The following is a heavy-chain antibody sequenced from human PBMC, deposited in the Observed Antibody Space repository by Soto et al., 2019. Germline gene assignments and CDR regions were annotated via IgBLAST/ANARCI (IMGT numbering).Heavy chain of an antibody. CDR3: ARGPIMTTFGGVPEALNWFDP. CDR2: IYYSGST. V-gene: IGHV4-59*02. CDR1: GASVTTYY. J-gene: IGHJ5*02. Sequence: QVQLQESGPGLVKPSETLSLNCTVSGASVTTYYWSWIRQSPGKGLDWIGRIYYSGSTKYNPSLKSRVTKPVDTSKNQLSLTLRSVPAADTAVYYCARGPIMTTFGGVPEALNWFDPWGQGILVTVSS. D-gene: IGHD3-16*01.